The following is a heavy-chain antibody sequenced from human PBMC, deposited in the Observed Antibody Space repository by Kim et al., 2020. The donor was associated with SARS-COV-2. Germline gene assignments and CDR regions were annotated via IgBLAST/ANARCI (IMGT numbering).Heavy chain of an antibody. CDR2: IDPSDSYT. J-gene: IGHJ4*02. Sequence: GESLKISCKGSGYSFTSYWISWVRQMPGKGLEWMGRIDPSDSYTNYSPSFQGHVTISADKSISTAYLQWSSLKASDTAMYYCARFRPYWYYYDSSGYYYFDYWGQGTLVTVSS. D-gene: IGHD3-22*01. CDR1: GYSFTSYW. CDR3: ARFRPYWYYYDSSGYYYFDY. V-gene: IGHV5-10-1*01.